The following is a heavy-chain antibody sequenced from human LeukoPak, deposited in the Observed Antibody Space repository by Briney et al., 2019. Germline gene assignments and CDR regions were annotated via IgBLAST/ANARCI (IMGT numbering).Heavy chain of an antibody. D-gene: IGHD6-13*01. J-gene: IGHJ4*02. Sequence: GGSLRLSCAASGFTVSSNYMSWVRQAPGKGLEWVSAISGSGGSTYYADSVKGRFTISRDNSKNTLYLQMNSLRAEDTAVYYCAKDRRPGVAAAGTDLFDYWGQGTLVTVSS. CDR2: ISGSGGST. CDR1: GFTVSSNY. V-gene: IGHV3-23*01. CDR3: AKDRRPGVAAAGTDLFDY.